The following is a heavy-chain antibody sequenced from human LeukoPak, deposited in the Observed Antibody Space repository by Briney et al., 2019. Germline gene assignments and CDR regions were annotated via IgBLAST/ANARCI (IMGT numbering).Heavy chain of an antibody. D-gene: IGHD5-24*01. Sequence: GGSLRLSCAASGFTFSNYWMIWVRQAPGKGLEWVGNIKQDGSEKRYADSVRGRFSISRDNAQTSLYLQMNSMRAEDTAVYYCARASDPWLQLTWGQGTLVTVSS. J-gene: IGHJ5*02. CDR3: ARASDPWLQLT. V-gene: IGHV3-7*05. CDR2: IKQDGSEK. CDR1: GFTFSNYW.